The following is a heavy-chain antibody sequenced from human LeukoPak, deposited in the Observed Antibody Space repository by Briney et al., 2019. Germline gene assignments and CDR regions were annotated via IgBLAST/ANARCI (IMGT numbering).Heavy chain of an antibody. D-gene: IGHD3-22*01. CDR3: ARGLTYYYDSSGYYPRGWFDP. CDR1: GGSFSGYY. J-gene: IGHJ5*02. V-gene: IGHV4-34*01. Sequence: SETLSLTCAAYGGSFSGYYWSWIRQPPGKGLEWIGEINHSGSTNYNPPLKSRVTMSVDTSKNQFSLKLSSVTAADTAVYYCARGLTYYYDSSGYYPRGWFDPWGQGTLVTVSS. CDR2: INHSGST.